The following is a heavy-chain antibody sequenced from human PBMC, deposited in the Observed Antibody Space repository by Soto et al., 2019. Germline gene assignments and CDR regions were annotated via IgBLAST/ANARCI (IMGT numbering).Heavy chain of an antibody. CDR3: ARELAISLIDY. D-gene: IGHD3-9*01. J-gene: IGHJ4*02. CDR1: GGSISSYY. CDR2: IYYSGST. V-gene: IGHV4-59*01. Sequence: QVQLQESGPGLVKPSETLSLTCTVSGGSISSYYWSWIRQPPGKGLEWIGYIYYSGSTNYNPSLKSRVTISVDTSKNQFSLKLSSVTAADTAVYYCARELAISLIDYWGQGTLVTVSS.